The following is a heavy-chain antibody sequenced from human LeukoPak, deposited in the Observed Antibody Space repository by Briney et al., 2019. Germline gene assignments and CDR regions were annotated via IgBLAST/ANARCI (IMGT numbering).Heavy chain of an antibody. Sequence: PSETLSLTCTVSGGSISSYYWSWIRQPPGKGLEWIGYIYYSGSTNYNPSLKSRVTISVDTSKNQFSLKLSSVTAADTAVYYCARGGTYGDYRWFGPWGQGTLVTVSS. CDR3: ARGGTYGDYRWFGP. D-gene: IGHD4-17*01. J-gene: IGHJ5*02. CDR2: IYYSGST. V-gene: IGHV4-59*01. CDR1: GGSISSYY.